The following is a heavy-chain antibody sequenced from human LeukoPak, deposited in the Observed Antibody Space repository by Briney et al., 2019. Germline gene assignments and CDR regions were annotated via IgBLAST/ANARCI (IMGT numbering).Heavy chain of an antibody. CDR3: ARSGITMVRGVRYFDY. Sequence: SETLSLTCAVYGGSFSGYYWSWIRQPPGKGLEWIGEINHSGSTNYNPSLKSRVTISVDTSKNQFSLKLSSVTAADTAVYYCARSGITMVRGVRYFDYWAREPWSPSPQ. V-gene: IGHV4-34*01. CDR2: INHSGST. CDR1: GGSFSGYY. J-gene: IGHJ4*02. D-gene: IGHD3-10*01.